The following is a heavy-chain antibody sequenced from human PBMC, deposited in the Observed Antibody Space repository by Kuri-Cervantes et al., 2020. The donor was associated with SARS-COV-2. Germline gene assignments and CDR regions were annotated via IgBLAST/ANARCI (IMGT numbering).Heavy chain of an antibody. V-gene: IGHV4-39*02. Sequence: SETLSLTCTVSGGSISNSNYYWGWIRQPPGKGLEWIGSIYSSGRTYYNPSLKSRVTISVDTSKNHFSLKLSSVTAADTAVYYCARGFPILSPYVMDVWGQGTTVTVSS. D-gene: IGHD2/OR15-2a*01. J-gene: IGHJ6*02. CDR1: GGSISNSNYY. CDR2: IYSSGRT. CDR3: ARGFPILSPYVMDV.